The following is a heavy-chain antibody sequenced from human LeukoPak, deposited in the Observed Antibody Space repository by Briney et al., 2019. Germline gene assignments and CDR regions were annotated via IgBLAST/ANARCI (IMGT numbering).Heavy chain of an antibody. CDR3: ATQNFDY. V-gene: IGHV3-23*01. Sequence: GGSLILSCAASGFTLSNYAMSWVRQAPGQGLEWVSTISDNGGSTYYADSVKGRFTLSRDNSKSTLSLQMNSLRDDDTALYYCATQNFDYWGPGTLVTVSS. J-gene: IGHJ4*02. CDR2: ISDNGGST. CDR1: GFTLSNYA.